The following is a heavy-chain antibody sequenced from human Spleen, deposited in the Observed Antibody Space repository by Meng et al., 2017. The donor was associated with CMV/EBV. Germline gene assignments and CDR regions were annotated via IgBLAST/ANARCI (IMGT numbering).Heavy chain of an antibody. CDR2: IIPIIGTR. V-gene: IGHV1-69*06. CDR3: ARGGLGLMRWFDP. J-gene: IGHJ5*02. Sequence: SVKVSCKASGGTFTSYGFSWVRQAPGQGLEWMGGIIPIIGTREFAQKFQGRVTITADKSTTTVYMELSSLTSEDTAVYYCARGGLGLMRWFDPWGQGTLVTVSS. D-gene: IGHD3-16*01. CDR1: GGTFTSYG.